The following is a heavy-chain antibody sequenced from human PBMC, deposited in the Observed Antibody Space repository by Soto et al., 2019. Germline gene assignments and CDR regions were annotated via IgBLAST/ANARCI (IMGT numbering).Heavy chain of an antibody. D-gene: IGHD2-2*01. CDR3: AREHFPSTYDSCDY. Sequence: QVQLVQSGAEMKKPGASVKVSCKASGYTFTTYGISWVRQAPGQGLEWMGWISAYNGNTHYAQKLQGRVTMTTDTSTSTAYVELRSLSSDDTAVYSCAREHFPSTYDSCDYLGQGTLVTVSS. CDR1: GYTFTTYG. CDR2: ISAYNGNT. V-gene: IGHV1-18*04. J-gene: IGHJ4*02.